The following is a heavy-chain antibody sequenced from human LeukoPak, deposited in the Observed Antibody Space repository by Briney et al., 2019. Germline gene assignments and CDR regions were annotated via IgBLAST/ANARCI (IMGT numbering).Heavy chain of an antibody. V-gene: IGHV1-18*01. D-gene: IGHD1-26*01. J-gene: IGHJ4*02. CDR2: ISAYNGNT. Sequence: ASVKVSCKASGYTFTSYGISWVRQAPGQGLEWMGWISAYNGNTNYAQKLQGRVTMTTDTSTSTAYMELRSLRSDDTAVYYCARDPRIVVATYFFDYWGQGTLVTVSS. CDR3: ARDPRIVVATYFFDY. CDR1: GYTFTSYG.